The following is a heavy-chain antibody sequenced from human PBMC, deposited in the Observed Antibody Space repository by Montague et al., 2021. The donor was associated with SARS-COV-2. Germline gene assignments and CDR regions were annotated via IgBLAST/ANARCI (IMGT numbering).Heavy chain of an antibody. D-gene: IGHD1-26*01. V-gene: IGHV3-23*01. CDR3: AKGGTSSATYYRDYYYYMDV. CDR2: LSGSGDHT. Sequence: SLRLSCAASGSTFSTYGMTWVRQAPGKGLEWVSSLSGSGDHTYYADSVKGRFTISRDNSKNTLYLQMNSLRGADTAIYYCAKGGTSSATYYRDYYYYMDVCGKGTTVAVSS. J-gene: IGHJ6*03. CDR1: GSTFSTYG.